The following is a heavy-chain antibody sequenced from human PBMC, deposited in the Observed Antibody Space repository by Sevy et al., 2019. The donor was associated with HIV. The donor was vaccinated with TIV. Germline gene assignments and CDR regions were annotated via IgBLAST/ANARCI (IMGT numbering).Heavy chain of an antibody. CDR1: GFTFSSYW. CDR3: ARVLPYCGGDCSYYFDY. V-gene: IGHV3-74*01. Sequence: GGSLRLSCAASGFTFSSYWMHWVRQAPGKGLVWVSRINSDGSSTSYADSVKGRFTISRDNAKNKRYLQMNSLRAEDTAVYYCARVLPYCGGDCSYYFDYWGQGTLVTVSS. D-gene: IGHD2-21*02. CDR2: INSDGSST. J-gene: IGHJ4*02.